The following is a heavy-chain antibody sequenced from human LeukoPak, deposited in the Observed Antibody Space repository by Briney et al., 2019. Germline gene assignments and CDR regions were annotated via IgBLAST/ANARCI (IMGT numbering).Heavy chain of an antibody. J-gene: IGHJ5*02. V-gene: IGHV4-59*01. CDR3: ARVGYGSGSWGWFDP. Sequence: PSETLSLSCTVSGGSISGFFWTWIRQSPGKGLEYIGYIYYSGTTDYNPTLKSRVSMPVDTSKNQFFLNLTSVTAADTAIYYCARVGYGSGSWGWFDPWGQGTLVTVSS. CDR1: GGSISGFF. CDR2: IYYSGTT. D-gene: IGHD3-10*01.